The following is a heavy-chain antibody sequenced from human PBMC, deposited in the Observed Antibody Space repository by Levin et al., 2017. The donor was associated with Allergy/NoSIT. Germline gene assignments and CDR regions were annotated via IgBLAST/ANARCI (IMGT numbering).Heavy chain of an antibody. V-gene: IGHV4-34*01. J-gene: IGHJ6*03. CDR1: GGSFSGYY. CDR3: ARGRYYYGSGSYSPRMDV. D-gene: IGHD3-10*01. CDR2: INHSGST. Sequence: PSETLSLTCAVYGGSFSGYYWSWIRQPPGKGLEWIGEINHSGSTNYNPSLKSRVTISVDTSKNQFSLKLSSVTAADTAVYYCARGRYYYGSGSYSPRMDVWGKGTTVTVSS.